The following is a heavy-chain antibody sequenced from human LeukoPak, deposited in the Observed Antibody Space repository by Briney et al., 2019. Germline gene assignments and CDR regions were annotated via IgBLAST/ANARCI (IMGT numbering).Heavy chain of an antibody. J-gene: IGHJ4*02. CDR3: ARGTYGDYDY. Sequence: SETLSLTCTVSGGSISSYYWSWIRQPPGKGLEWIGYIYYSGSTNYNPSLKGRVTISVDTSKNQFSLKLSSVTAADTAVYYCARGTYGDYDYWGQGTLVTVSS. CDR1: GGSISSYY. V-gene: IGHV4-59*01. D-gene: IGHD4-17*01. CDR2: IYYSGST.